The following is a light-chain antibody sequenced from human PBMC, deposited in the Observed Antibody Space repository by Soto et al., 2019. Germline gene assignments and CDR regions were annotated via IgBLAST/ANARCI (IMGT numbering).Light chain of an antibody. CDR3: ATWDSNLSAV. Sequence: QSVLTQPPSVSAAPGQKVTISCSGSSSDIANSYVSWYQHLPGTAPKLHIYDNTKRPSGIPDRFSGSKSGTSATLAITGLQTGDEAYYYCATWDSNLSAVFGGGTKLTVL. CDR2: DNT. V-gene: IGLV1-51*01. CDR1: SSDIANSY. J-gene: IGLJ3*02.